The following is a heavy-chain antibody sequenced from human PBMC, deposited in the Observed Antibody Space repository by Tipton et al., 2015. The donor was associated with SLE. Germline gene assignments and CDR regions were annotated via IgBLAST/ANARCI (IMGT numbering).Heavy chain of an antibody. D-gene: IGHD3-10*01. CDR2: IYYSGST. Sequence: TLSLTCTVSGGSISSHYWSWIRQPPGKGLEWIGYIYYSGSTNYNPSLKSRVTISVDTSKNQFSLKLSSVTAADTALYYCASLSRGPATSFFDYWGQGTLITVSS. V-gene: IGHV4-59*11. J-gene: IGHJ4*02. CDR1: GGSISSHY. CDR3: ASLSRGPATSFFDY.